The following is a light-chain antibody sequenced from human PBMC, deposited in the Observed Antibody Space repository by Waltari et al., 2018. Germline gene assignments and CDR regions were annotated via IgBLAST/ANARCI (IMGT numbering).Light chain of an antibody. CDR2: VAS. V-gene: IGKV1-17*01. J-gene: IGKJ1*01. CDR3: LQHNSYPRA. CDR1: QGIRKD. Sequence: DIQMTQSPSSLSASVGDTVTITCRASQGIRKDLDWFQQKPGKAPKRLIYVASSLQSGVPSRFSGSGSGTEFTLTISSLQPEDFATYYCLQHNSYPRAFGQGTRVEVK.